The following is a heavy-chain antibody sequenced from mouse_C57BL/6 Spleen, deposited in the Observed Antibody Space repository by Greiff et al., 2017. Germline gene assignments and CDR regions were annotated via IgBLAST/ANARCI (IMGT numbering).Heavy chain of an antibody. J-gene: IGHJ1*03. Sequence: QVQLQQPGAELVKPGASVKLSCKASGYTFTSYWMHWVKQRPGQGLEWIGMIHPNSGSTNYNEKFKGKATLTVDTSSSTAYMQLSSLTSEDSAVYYCARSPYGSSYVGYFDVWGTGTTVTVSS. CDR1: GYTFTSYW. CDR2: IHPNSGST. V-gene: IGHV1-64*01. CDR3: ARSPYGSSYVGYFDV. D-gene: IGHD1-1*01.